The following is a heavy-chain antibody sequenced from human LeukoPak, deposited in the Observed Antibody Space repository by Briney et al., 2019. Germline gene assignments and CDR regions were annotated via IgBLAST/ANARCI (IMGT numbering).Heavy chain of an antibody. J-gene: IGHJ6*03. CDR2: IKQDGSEK. CDR3: ARESYYYDSSGPGGYYYYMDV. V-gene: IGHV3-7*01. CDR1: GSTFSSYW. D-gene: IGHD3-22*01. Sequence: GGSLRLSCAASGSTFSSYWMSWVRQAPGKGLEWVANIKQDGSEKYYVDSVKGRFTISRDNAKNSLYLQMNSLRAEDTAVYYCARESYYYDSSGPGGYYYYMDVWGKRTTVTVSS.